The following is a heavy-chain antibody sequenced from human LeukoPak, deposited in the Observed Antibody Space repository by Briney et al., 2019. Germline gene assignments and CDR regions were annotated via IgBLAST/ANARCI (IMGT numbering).Heavy chain of an antibody. V-gene: IGHV3-23*01. J-gene: IGHJ4*02. CDR2: ISGSGGST. CDR3: AKDCRRYYYDSSGCFDY. D-gene: IGHD3-22*01. Sequence: GGSLRLSCAASGITFSSYAMSWVRQAPGKGLEWVSAISGSGGSTYYADSVKGRFTISRDNSKNTLYLQMNSLRAEDTAVYYCAKDCRRYYYDSSGCFDYWGQGTLVTVSS. CDR1: GITFSSYA.